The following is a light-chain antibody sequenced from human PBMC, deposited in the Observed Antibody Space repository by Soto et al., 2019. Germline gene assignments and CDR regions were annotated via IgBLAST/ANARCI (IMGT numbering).Light chain of an antibody. CDR1: SSDVGGHNI. CDR2: DAS. CDR3: CSYSRSSTLL. J-gene: IGLJ1*01. Sequence: LAQPASVSGSPGQSITVSGTGNSSDVGGHNIVSWYQQHPGKAPKVVIYDASKRPSGVSDRSSGSKSGNTASLTISGLQAEDEADYYCCSYSRSSTLLFGTGTKLTVL. V-gene: IGLV2-23*01.